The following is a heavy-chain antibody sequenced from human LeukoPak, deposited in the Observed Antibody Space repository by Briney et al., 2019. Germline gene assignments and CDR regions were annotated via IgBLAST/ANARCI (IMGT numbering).Heavy chain of an antibody. Sequence: SETLSLTCTVSGPSISSGGYYWSWIRQHAGKGLERIGYIYYSGSTYYNPSLKSRVTISVDTSKNQFSLKLSSVTAADTAVYYCARGYCSGGSCYSGLFDYWGQGTLVTVSS. V-gene: IGHV4-31*03. CDR3: ARGYCSGGSCYSGLFDY. CDR2: IYYSGST. CDR1: GPSISSGGYY. D-gene: IGHD2-15*01. J-gene: IGHJ4*02.